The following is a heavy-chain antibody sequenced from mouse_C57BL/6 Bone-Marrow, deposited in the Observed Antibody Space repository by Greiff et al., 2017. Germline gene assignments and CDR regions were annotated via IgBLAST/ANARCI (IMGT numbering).Heavy chain of an antibody. CDR2: ISYDGSN. Sequence: EVQLKESGPGLVKPSQSLSLTCSVTGYSITSGYYWNWIRQFPGNKLEWMGYISYDGSNNYNPSLKNRISITRDTSKNQFFLKLNSVTTEDTATYYCARATTVPDYWGQGTTLTVSS. CDR3: ARATTVPDY. V-gene: IGHV3-6*01. J-gene: IGHJ2*01. D-gene: IGHD1-1*01. CDR1: GYSITSGYY.